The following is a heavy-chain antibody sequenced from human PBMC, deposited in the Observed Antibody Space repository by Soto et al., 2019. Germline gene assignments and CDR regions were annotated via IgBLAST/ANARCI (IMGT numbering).Heavy chain of an antibody. J-gene: IGHJ4*02. D-gene: IGHD3-3*01. Sequence: PSETLSLTCTVSGGSISSYYWSWIRQPPGKGLEWIGYIYYSGSTNYNPSLKSRVTISVDASKNQFSLKLSSVTAADTAVYYCARTRQGFGVVISFDYWGQGTLVTVSS. V-gene: IGHV4-59*01. CDR3: ARTRQGFGVVISFDY. CDR1: GGSISSYY. CDR2: IYYSGST.